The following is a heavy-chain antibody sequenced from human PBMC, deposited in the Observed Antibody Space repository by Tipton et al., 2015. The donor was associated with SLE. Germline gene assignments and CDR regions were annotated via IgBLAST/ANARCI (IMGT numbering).Heavy chain of an antibody. CDR2: INHSGST. CDR1: GGSFSGYY. V-gene: IGHV4-34*01. J-gene: IGHJ3*02. Sequence: AGLVKPSETLSLTCAVAVYGGSFSGYYWSWIRQPPGKGLEWIGEINHSGSTNYNPSLKSRVTISIDASKNQFSLKLSSVTAADTAVYSCARGEDPDPFDSWGRGTMVTVSS. CDR3: ARGEDPDPFDS.